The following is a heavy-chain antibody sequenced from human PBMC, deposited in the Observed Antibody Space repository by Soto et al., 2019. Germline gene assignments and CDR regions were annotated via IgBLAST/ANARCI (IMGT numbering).Heavy chain of an antibody. CDR1: GFTVSSNY. J-gene: IGHJ3*02. CDR2: IYSGGST. V-gene: IGHV3-66*01. D-gene: IGHD3-10*01. Sequence: PGGSLRLSCAASGFTVSSNYMSWVRQAPGKGLEWVSVIYSGGSTYYADSVKGRFTISRDNSKNTLYLQMNSLRAEDTAVYYCARGKAGREGAFDIWGQGTMVTVSS. CDR3: ARGKAGREGAFDI.